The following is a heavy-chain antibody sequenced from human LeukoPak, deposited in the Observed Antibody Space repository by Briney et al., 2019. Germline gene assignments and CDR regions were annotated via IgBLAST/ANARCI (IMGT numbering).Heavy chain of an antibody. J-gene: IGHJ4*02. Sequence: PGGSLRLSCAASGFTFSSYGMHWVRQAPGRGLEWVAVISYDERNKYYGDSVRGRFTVSRDNSRNTLFLQMNSLRREDTAVYYCARNLGLGYCTTTSCSVDFWGQGTLVSVSS. CDR1: GFTFSSYG. D-gene: IGHD2-2*03. V-gene: IGHV3-30*03. CDR3: ARNLGLGYCTTTSCSVDF. CDR2: ISYDERNK.